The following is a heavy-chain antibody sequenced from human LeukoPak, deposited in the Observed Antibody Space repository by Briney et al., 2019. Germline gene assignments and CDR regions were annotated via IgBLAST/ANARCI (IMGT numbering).Heavy chain of an antibody. Sequence: GGSLRLSCAASGFTFSTYSMNWVRQAPGKGLEWVSSISSGRGYIYYADSVKGRFTISRDNAKNSLYLQMNSLRVEDTAVYYCAREGAAAGTPVGYWGQGTLVTVSS. V-gene: IGHV3-21*01. J-gene: IGHJ4*02. CDR3: AREGAAAGTPVGY. D-gene: IGHD6-13*01. CDR1: GFTFSTYS. CDR2: ISSGRGYI.